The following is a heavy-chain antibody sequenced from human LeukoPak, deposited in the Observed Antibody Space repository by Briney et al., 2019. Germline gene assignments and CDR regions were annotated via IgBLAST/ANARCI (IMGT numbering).Heavy chain of an antibody. J-gene: IGHJ5*02. CDR2: IYTSGST. CDR3: ARGGGGYSSSSP. CDR1: GGSISSGNYY. V-gene: IGHV4-61*02. Sequence: PSETLSLTCTVSGGSISSGNYYWSWIRQPAGKGLEWIGRIYTSGSTNYNPSLKSRVTISVDTSKNQISLKLSSVTAADTAVYYCARGGGGYSSSSPWGQGTLVTVSS. D-gene: IGHD6-6*01.